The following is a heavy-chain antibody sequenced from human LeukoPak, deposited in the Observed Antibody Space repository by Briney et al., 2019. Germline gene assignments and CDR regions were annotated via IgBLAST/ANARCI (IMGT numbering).Heavy chain of an antibody. V-gene: IGHV3-23*01. CDR3: AKFSGYYFRDAFDI. CDR1: GFTFSSPA. Sequence: GGSLRLSCAASGFTFSSPAMSWVRQAPGKGLEWVSAISNNGGYTYYADSVKGRFTISRDNSKNTLYLQMNSLRAEDTAVYYCAKFSGYYFRDAFDIWGQGTMVTVSS. CDR2: ISNNGGYT. D-gene: IGHD3-22*01. J-gene: IGHJ3*02.